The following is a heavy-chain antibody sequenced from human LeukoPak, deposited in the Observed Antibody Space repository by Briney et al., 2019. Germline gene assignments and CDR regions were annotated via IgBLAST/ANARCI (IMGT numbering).Heavy chain of an antibody. Sequence: PGGSLRLSCAASGFTFSSYSMNWVRQAPGKGLEWVSAISGSGGSTYYADSVKGRFTISRDNSKNALYLQMNSLRAEDTAVYYCAKDPYYDILTGYYGGFYWGQGTLVTVSS. CDR2: ISGSGGST. J-gene: IGHJ4*02. CDR1: GFTFSSYS. D-gene: IGHD3-9*01. CDR3: AKDPYYDILTGYYGGFY. V-gene: IGHV3-23*01.